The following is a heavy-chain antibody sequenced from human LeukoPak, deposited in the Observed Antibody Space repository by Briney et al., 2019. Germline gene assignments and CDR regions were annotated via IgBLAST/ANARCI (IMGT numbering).Heavy chain of an antibody. J-gene: IGHJ5*02. CDR2: ISSSSSNI. D-gene: IGHD2-8*01. Sequence: GGSLRLSCAASGFTFNIYNMNWVRQAPGKGLEWVSSISSSSSNIYYADSVKGRFTISRDNAKNSLYLQMNSLRDEDTAVYYCARDTVNGPFVISLDLWGQGVLVTVSS. CDR3: ARDTVNGPFVISLDL. V-gene: IGHV3-21*01. CDR1: GFTFNIYN.